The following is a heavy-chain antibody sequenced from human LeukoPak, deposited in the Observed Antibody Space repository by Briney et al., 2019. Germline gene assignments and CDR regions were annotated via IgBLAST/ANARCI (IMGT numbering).Heavy chain of an antibody. V-gene: IGHV1-18*01. J-gene: IGHJ4*02. CDR1: GYTFTSCD. Sequence: ASVKVSCKASGYTFTSCDINWVRQATGQGLEWMGWISAYNGNTNYAQKLQGRVTMTTDTSTSTAYMELRSLRSDDTAVYYCAISGYDPGVLAGWGQGTLVTVSS. CDR2: ISAYNGNT. CDR3: AISGYDPGVLAG. D-gene: IGHD5-12*01.